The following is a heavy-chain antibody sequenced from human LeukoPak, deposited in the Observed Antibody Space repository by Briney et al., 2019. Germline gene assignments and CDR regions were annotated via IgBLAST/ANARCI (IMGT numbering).Heavy chain of an antibody. Sequence: PSETLSLTCTVSGGSISTYYWSWLRQPPGEGLEWIGYIYDSGSTNYNPSLKSRVTISEDTSKRQFSLNLRSVTAADTAVYYCARVVGRYCSSTSCYIDYWGQGTLVTVSS. CDR2: IYDSGST. CDR3: ARVVGRYCSSTSCYIDY. CDR1: GGSISTYY. D-gene: IGHD2-2*01. J-gene: IGHJ4*02. V-gene: IGHV4-59*01.